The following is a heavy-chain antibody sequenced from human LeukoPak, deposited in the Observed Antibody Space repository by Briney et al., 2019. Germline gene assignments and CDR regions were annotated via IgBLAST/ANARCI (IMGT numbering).Heavy chain of an antibody. CDR2: IYYSGST. D-gene: IGHD3-16*02. CDR1: GGSINSY. V-gene: IGHV4-59*01. Sequence: SETLSLTCTVSGGSINSYWSWIRQPPGKGLEWIGYIYYSGSTNYNPSLKSRVTISVDTSKNQFSLKLSSVTAADTAVYYCARVGYYDYVWGSYRDDAFDIWGQGTMVTVSS. CDR3: ARVGYYDYVWGSYRDDAFDI. J-gene: IGHJ3*02.